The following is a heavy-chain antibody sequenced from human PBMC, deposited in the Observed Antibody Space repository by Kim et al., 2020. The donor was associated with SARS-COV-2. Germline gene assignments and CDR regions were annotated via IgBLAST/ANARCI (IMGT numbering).Heavy chain of an antibody. V-gene: IGHV4-59*01. CDR3: ARVGNYGDLMNLYYYYYGMDV. D-gene: IGHD4-17*01. CDR1: GGSISSYY. J-gene: IGHJ6*02. CDR2: IYYSGST. Sequence: SETLSLTCTVSGGSISSYYWSWIRQPPGKGLEWIGYIYYSGSTNYNPSLKSRVTISVDTSKNQFSLKLSSVTAADTAVYYCARVGNYGDLMNLYYYYYGMDVWGQGTTVTVSS.